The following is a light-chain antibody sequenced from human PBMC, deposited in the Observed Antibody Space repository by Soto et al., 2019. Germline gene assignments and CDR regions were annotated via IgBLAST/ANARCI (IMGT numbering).Light chain of an antibody. CDR2: EVV. Sequence: QSVLTQPASLSGSPGQSITISCTGTTSDDYVSWYQQSPGKAPKLLIYEVVNRPSEVSDRFSGSKSDSTASLTISGLQADDEAHYYCCSYTTDNSWVSGTGTKVTVL. CDR1: TSDDY. V-gene: IGLV2-14*01. CDR3: CSYTTDNSWV. J-gene: IGLJ1*01.